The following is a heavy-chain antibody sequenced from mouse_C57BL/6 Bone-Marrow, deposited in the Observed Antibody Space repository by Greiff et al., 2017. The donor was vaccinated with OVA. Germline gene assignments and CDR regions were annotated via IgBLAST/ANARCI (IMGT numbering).Heavy chain of an antibody. CDR3: ARAGSFDY. Sequence: EVKLVESGGGLVKPGGSLKLSCAASGFTFSSYAMSWVRQTPEKRLEWVATISDGGSYTYYPDNVKGRFTISRDNAKNNLYLQMSHLKSEDTAMYYCARAGSFDYWGQGTTLTVSS. D-gene: IGHD4-1*01. J-gene: IGHJ2*01. CDR2: ISDGGSYT. CDR1: GFTFSSYA. V-gene: IGHV5-4*03.